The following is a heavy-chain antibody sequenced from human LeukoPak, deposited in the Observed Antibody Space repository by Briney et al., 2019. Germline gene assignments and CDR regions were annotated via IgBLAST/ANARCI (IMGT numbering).Heavy chain of an antibody. CDR3: ARVGISGRFLEWLQFDY. J-gene: IGHJ4*02. CDR2: IIPIFGTA. D-gene: IGHD3-3*01. V-gene: IGHV1-69*13. CDR1: GGTFSSYA. Sequence: GASGKVSCKASGGTFSSYAISWVRQAPGQGLEWMGGIIPIFGTANYAQKFQGRVTITADESTSTAYMELSSLRSEDTAVYYCARVGISGRFLEWLQFDYWGQGTLVTVSS.